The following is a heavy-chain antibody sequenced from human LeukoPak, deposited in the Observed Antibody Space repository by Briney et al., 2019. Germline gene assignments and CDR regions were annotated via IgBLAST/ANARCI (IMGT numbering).Heavy chain of an antibody. Sequence: GGSLRLSCVASGFSFSTYIMNWVRQAPGKGLEWVANIKQDGSEKYYVDSVKGRFTISRDNAKNSLYLQMNSLRAEDTAVYYCARAMDVWGQGTTVTVSS. J-gene: IGHJ6*02. V-gene: IGHV3-7*03. CDR3: ARAMDV. CDR1: GFSFSTYI. CDR2: IKQDGSEK.